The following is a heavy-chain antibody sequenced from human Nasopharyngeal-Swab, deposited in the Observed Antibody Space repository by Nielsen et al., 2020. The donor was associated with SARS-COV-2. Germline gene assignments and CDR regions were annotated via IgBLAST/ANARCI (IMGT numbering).Heavy chain of an antibody. J-gene: IGHJ4*02. Sequence: GESLKISCDASGFRFRSYILHLVRPAPGKGLEWVSSIRSSGSFISYADSVKGRFTISRDNAKNSLYLQMNSLRAEDTAIYFCARELYCAGNCPPDYWGQGTPVTVSS. CDR3: ARELYCAGNCPPDY. V-gene: IGHV3-21*01. CDR2: IRSSGSFI. D-gene: IGHD2-21*02. CDR1: GFRFRSYI.